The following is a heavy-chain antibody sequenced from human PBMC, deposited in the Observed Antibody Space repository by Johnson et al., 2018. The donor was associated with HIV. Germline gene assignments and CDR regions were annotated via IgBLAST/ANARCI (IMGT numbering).Heavy chain of an antibody. CDR2: TSYDGINK. CDR1: GLTFSDFA. CDR3: ARGGPYDSGIIDAFDI. J-gene: IGHJ3*02. Sequence: VQLVESGGGVVQPGKSLRLSCAASGLTFSDFAMHWVRQAPGKGLEWVAVTSYDGINKYYATSVKGRFTISRDNSKNTLYLQMNSLRADDTAVYYCARGGPYDSGIIDAFDIWGQGTMVTVSS. D-gene: IGHD3-10*01. V-gene: IGHV3-30-3*01.